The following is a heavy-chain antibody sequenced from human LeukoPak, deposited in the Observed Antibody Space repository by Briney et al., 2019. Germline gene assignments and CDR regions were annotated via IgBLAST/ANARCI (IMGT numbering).Heavy chain of an antibody. CDR3: AKGHISSGNYYYFDY. Sequence: PGGSLRLSCAASGFTFDDYGMHWVRQAPGKGLEWVSSISWNSGNIGYADSVKGRFTISRDNAKNSLYLQTNSLRVEDMALYYCAKGHISSGNYYYFDYWGQGALVTVSS. CDR2: ISWNSGNI. CDR1: GFTFDDYG. V-gene: IGHV3-9*03. J-gene: IGHJ4*02. D-gene: IGHD1-26*01.